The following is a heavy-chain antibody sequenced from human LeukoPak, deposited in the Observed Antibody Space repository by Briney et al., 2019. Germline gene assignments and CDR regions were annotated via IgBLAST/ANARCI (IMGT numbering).Heavy chain of an antibody. CDR3: ANEAHRHLDLHN. J-gene: IGHJ4*02. V-gene: IGHV3-23*01. Sequence: PGGSLRLSCAASGFTLRHFAMNWVRQAPGKGLEWVSSIASDGDTFYADAVMGRFTISRDVSENTLQLQMNSLRADDTALYFCANEAHRHLDLHNWGQGTLVTVSA. CDR1: GFTLRHFA. CDR2: SIASDGDT.